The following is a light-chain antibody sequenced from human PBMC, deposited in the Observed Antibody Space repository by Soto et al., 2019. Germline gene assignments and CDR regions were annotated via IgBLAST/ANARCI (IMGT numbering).Light chain of an antibody. CDR1: EDISNY. V-gene: IGKV1-27*01. J-gene: IGKJ1*01. CDR3: QNYNRAPWT. Sequence: DIQMTQSPSSLSASVGDRVTITCRESEDISNYLAWYQQKPGKVPKLLIYGASTLQSGVPSRFSGSGSGTDFTLTISSLPTEDVATYYCQNYNRAPWTFGQGTKVESK. CDR2: GAS.